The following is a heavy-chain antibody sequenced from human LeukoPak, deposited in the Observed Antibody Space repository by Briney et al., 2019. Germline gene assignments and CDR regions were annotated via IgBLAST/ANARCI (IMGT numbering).Heavy chain of an antibody. D-gene: IGHD2-2*01. Sequence: SQTLSLTCTVSGGSISSGGYYWSWIRQHPGKGLEWIGYIYYSGSTYYNPSLKSRVTISVDTSKNQFSLKLSSVTAADTAVYYCARQDQLSFRFDPWGQGTLVTVSS. V-gene: IGHV4-31*03. CDR2: IYYSGST. J-gene: IGHJ5*02. CDR1: GGSISSGGYY. CDR3: ARQDQLSFRFDP.